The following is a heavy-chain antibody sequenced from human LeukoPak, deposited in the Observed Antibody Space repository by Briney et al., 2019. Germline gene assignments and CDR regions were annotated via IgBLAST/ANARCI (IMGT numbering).Heavy chain of an antibody. Sequence: PGGSLRLSCAASGFTFSCYVMNWVRQAPGKGLEWVSDISASGGTTYYADSVKGRLTISRDNSKNTLYLQMNRLRAEDTAVYYCAKGKIRERTEWGQGTLVTVSS. CDR3: AKGKIRERTE. J-gene: IGHJ4*02. CDR2: ISASGGTT. V-gene: IGHV3-23*01. D-gene: IGHD1-1*01. CDR1: GFTFSCYV.